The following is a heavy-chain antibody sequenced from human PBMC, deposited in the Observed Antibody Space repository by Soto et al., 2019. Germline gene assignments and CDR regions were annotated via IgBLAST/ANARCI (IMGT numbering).Heavy chain of an antibody. V-gene: IGHV4-31*03. Sequence: SXTLSLTCTVSGDSISSGGYYWSWIRQHPGKGLEWIGFIYYSGTTSYNPSLKSRVSISVDASKNQFSLKLNSVTAADTAAYYCANEGYSNQIDYWGQGTLVTVSS. D-gene: IGHD1-26*01. CDR1: GDSISSGGYY. J-gene: IGHJ4*02. CDR3: ANEGYSNQIDY. CDR2: IYYSGTT.